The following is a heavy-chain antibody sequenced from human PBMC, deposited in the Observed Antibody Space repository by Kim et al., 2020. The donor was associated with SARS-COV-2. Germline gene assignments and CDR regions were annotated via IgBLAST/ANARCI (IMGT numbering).Heavy chain of an antibody. CDR3: ARELGGWLQFVKDY. J-gene: IGHJ4*02. CDR1: GGSFSGYY. V-gene: IGHV4-34*01. Sequence: SETLSLTCAVYGGSFSGYYWSWIRQPPGKGLEWIGEINHSGSTNYNPSLKSRVTISVDTSKNQFSLKLSSVTAADTAVYYCARELGGWLQFVKDYWGQGTLVTVSS. CDR2: INHSGST. D-gene: IGHD5-12*01.